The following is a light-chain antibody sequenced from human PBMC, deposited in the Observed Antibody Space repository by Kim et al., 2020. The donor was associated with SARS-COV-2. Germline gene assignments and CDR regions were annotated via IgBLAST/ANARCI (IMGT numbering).Light chain of an antibody. CDR1: QSVSSY. Sequence: SVGDRVTITCRSSQSVSSYLNWYQQKPGKAPKLLIYAASSLQSGVPSRFSGSGSGTDFTLTISSLQPEDFATYYCQQSYSTLPYTFGQGTKLEI. CDR2: AAS. V-gene: IGKV1-39*01. J-gene: IGKJ2*01. CDR3: QQSYSTLPYT.